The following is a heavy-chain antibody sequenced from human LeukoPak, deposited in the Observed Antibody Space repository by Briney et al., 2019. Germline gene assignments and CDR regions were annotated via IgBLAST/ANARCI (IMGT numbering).Heavy chain of an antibody. Sequence: SGTLSLTCAVSGASIISNNWWSWVRQPSGKGLEWIGEIWHSGTTNCNPSLKSRVTISVDNSKNQFSLKLNSVTAADTAVYYCMGADYGGHWGQGTLVTVSS. D-gene: IGHD4-17*01. CDR2: IWHSGTT. CDR1: GASIISNNW. CDR3: MGADYGGH. J-gene: IGHJ4*02. V-gene: IGHV4-4*02.